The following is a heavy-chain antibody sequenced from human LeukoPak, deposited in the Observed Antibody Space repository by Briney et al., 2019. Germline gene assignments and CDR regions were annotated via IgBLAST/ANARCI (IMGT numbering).Heavy chain of an antibody. D-gene: IGHD1-26*01. CDR3: ARAPPRVGVTRWYSDY. Sequence: GASVKVSCKASGYTFTGYYMHWVRQAPGQGLEWMGWINPNSGGTNYAQKFQGRVTMTWDTSISTAYMELSRLKSDDTAVYYCARAPPRVGVTRWYSDYWGQGTLVTVSS. J-gene: IGHJ4*02. CDR2: INPNSGGT. V-gene: IGHV1-2*02. CDR1: GYTFTGYY.